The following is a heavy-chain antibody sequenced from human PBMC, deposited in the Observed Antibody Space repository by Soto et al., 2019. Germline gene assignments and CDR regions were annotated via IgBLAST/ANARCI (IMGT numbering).Heavy chain of an antibody. D-gene: IGHD2-15*01. Sequence: SVKVSCKASGGTFSNYPIRWVRQAPGQGLEWMGGIIPIFGTVNYEQKFQGRVTITADESTSTAYMVLSSLRSEDTAVYYCARGQFLGDCSGVSCAYRSHSDYWGQGTQVTVS. J-gene: IGHJ4*02. CDR2: IIPIFGTV. CDR1: GGTFSNYP. V-gene: IGHV1-69*13. CDR3: ARGQFLGDCSGVSCAYRSHSDY.